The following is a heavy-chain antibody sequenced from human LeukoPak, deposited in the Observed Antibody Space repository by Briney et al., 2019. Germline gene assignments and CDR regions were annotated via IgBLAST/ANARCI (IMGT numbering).Heavy chain of an antibody. V-gene: IGHV3-7*01. CDR2: LKEDGSEN. CDR1: GFTFSSSW. J-gene: IGHJ6*03. CDR3: ARVGDPGSVYRHMDV. Sequence: PGGSLRLSCAASGFTFSSSWMNWVRQAPGKGLGWVASLKEDGSENYYVDSVKGRFTISRDNAKNSLSLQMNTLRGEATAVYFCARVGDPGSVYRHMDVWGKGTTVTVSS. D-gene: IGHD3-3*01.